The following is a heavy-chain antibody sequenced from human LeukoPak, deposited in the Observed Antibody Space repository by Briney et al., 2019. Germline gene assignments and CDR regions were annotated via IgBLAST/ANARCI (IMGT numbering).Heavy chain of an antibody. D-gene: IGHD1-26*01. CDR1: GYTLTELS. J-gene: IGHJ4*02. Sequence: ASVTVSCTVSGYTLTELSMHWVRQAPGKGLEWMGGFDPEDGETIYAQKFQGRVTMTEDTSTETAYMELSSLRSEDTAVYYCTTSAASYFFDYWGQGTLVTVSS. V-gene: IGHV1-24*01. CDR3: TTSAASYFFDY. CDR2: FDPEDGET.